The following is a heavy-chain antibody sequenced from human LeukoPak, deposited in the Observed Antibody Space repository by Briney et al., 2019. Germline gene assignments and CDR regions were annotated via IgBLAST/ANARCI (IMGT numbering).Heavy chain of an antibody. D-gene: IGHD4-23*01. CDR2: IIPIFGTA. J-gene: IGHJ4*02. CDR3: ARGGGTTVVTLDFDY. V-gene: IGHV1-69*13. Sequence: SVKVSCKASGGTFISYAISWVRQAPGQGLEWMGGIIPIFGTANYAQKFQGRVTITADESTSTAYMELSSLRSEDTAVYYCARGGGTTVVTLDFDYWGQGTLVTVSS. CDR1: GGTFISYA.